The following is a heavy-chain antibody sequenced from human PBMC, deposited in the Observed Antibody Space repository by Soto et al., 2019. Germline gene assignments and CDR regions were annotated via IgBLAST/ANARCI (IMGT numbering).Heavy chain of an antibody. J-gene: IGHJ4*02. CDR2: IYWDDDK. Sequence: QITLKESGPTLVKPTQTLTLTCTFSGFSLRTRGVGVGWIRQPPGKALEWLARIYWDDDKRYSPSLKSRLTITKDTAKTQVVLRMTNAGPGDSGTYYCARSGDYYDSSGYINYWGQGTLVTVSS. CDR3: ARSGDYYDSSGYINY. D-gene: IGHD3-22*01. V-gene: IGHV2-5*02. CDR1: GFSLRTRGVG.